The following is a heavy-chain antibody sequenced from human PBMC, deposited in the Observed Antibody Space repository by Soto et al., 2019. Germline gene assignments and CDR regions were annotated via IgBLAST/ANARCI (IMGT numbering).Heavy chain of an antibody. CDR3: AREGINNYNEYYFDS. Sequence: PGGSLRLSCAASGFTFSTYSMNWVRQAPGKGLEWVSSISGSGNYTQYADFLRGRFTISRDNAKTSLYLQMNSLRAEDTAVYYCAREGINNYNEYYFDSWGQGTVVTGSS. V-gene: IGHV3-21*01. D-gene: IGHD4-4*01. J-gene: IGHJ4*02. CDR2: ISGSGNYT. CDR1: GFTFSTYS.